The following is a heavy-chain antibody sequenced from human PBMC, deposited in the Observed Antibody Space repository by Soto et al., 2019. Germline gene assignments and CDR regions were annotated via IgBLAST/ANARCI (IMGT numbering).Heavy chain of an antibody. CDR2: IIPLFGTA. J-gene: IGHJ4*02. CDR1: GGTFSSYA. D-gene: IGHD2-2*01. Sequence: QVQLVQSGAEVKKPGSSVKVSCKASGGTFSSYAISWVRQAPGQGLEWMGGIIPLFGTANDAQQFQGRVTITADESTRTAYMELSSLRSEDTAVYYCARARYCSSTSCYANFDYWGQGTLVTVSS. V-gene: IGHV1-69*01. CDR3: ARARYCSSTSCYANFDY.